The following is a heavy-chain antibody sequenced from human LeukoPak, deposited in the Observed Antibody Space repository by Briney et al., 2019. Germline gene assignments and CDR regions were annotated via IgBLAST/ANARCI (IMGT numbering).Heavy chain of an antibody. V-gene: IGHV4-4*07. CDR1: GVSISSCY. J-gene: IGHJ4*02. Sequence: SETLSLTCTVSGVSISSCYWSWIRQPAGKGLEYIGRISASGSTNYNPSLKSRVTMSVDKSKNQFSLRLSSVTAADTAVYYCARDSVGATTSWSDYWGQGTLVTVSS. CDR3: ARDSVGATTSWSDY. CDR2: ISASGST. D-gene: IGHD1-26*01.